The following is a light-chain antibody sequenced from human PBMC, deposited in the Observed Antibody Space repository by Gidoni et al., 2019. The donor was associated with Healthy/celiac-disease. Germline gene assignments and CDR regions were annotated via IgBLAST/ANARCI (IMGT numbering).Light chain of an antibody. J-gene: IGLJ2*01. V-gene: IGLV3-9*01. CDR3: QVWDSSTLV. Sequence: SYELTQPPSVSVALGQTARITCGGNNIGSKNVHWYQQKPGQATVLVIYRDSNRPSGIPARFSGSNSGNTATLTICRAQAGDEADYYCQVWDSSTLVFGGGTKLTVL. CDR1: NIGSKN. CDR2: RDS.